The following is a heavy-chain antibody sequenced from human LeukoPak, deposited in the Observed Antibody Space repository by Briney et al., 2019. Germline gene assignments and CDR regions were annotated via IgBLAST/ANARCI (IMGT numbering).Heavy chain of an antibody. CDR2: IYTSGST. D-gene: IGHD2-2*01. CDR3: ARDVVVPAAGPSWFDP. CDR1: GGSISSGSYY. Sequence: SETLSLTCTVSGGSISSGSYYWSWIRQPAGKGLEWIGCIYTSGSTNYNPSLKSRVTISVDTSKNQFSLKLSSVTAADTAVYYCARDVVVPAAGPSWFDPWGQGTLVTVSS. V-gene: IGHV4-61*02. J-gene: IGHJ5*02.